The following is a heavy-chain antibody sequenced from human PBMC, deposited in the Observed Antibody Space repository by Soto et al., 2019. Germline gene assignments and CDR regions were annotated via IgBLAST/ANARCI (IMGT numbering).Heavy chain of an antibody. CDR2: INHSGST. J-gene: IGHJ5*02. Sequence: ETLSLTCAVYCGSFSGYYWSWIRQPPGKGLEWIWEINHSGSTNYNPSLKRRVTISVDTSKNQFSLKLSSVTAADTAVYYCARWKTYYYDSSGYYYRSRAGWFDPWGQGTLVTVSS. CDR1: CGSFSGYY. V-gene: IGHV4-34*01. D-gene: IGHD3-22*01. CDR3: ARWKTYYYDSSGYYYRSRAGWFDP.